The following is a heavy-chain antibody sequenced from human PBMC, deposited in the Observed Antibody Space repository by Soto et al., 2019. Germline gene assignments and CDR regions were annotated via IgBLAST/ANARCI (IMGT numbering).Heavy chain of an antibody. CDR2: FDPEDGET. J-gene: IGHJ4*02. CDR3: ATVRTYYYDSSGYDY. V-gene: IGHV1-24*01. D-gene: IGHD3-22*01. Sequence: ASVKVFCKVSGYTLTELSMHWVRQAPGKGLEWMGGFDPEDGETIYAQKIQGRVTMTEDTSTDTAYMELSSLRSEDTAVYYCATVRTYYYDSSGYDYWGQGTLVTVSS. CDR1: GYTLTELS.